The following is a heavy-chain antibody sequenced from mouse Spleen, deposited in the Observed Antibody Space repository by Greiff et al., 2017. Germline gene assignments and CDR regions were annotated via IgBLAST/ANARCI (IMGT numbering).Heavy chain of an antibody. D-gene: IGHD2-4*01. V-gene: IGHV1-15*01. CDR1: GYTFTDYE. CDR3: TRGIPIYYDYDGFAY. Sequence: VQLQESGAELVRPGASVTLSCKASGYTFTDYEMHWVKQTPVHGLEWIGAIDPETGGTAYNQKFKGKAILTADKSSSTAYMELRSLTSEDSAVYYCTRGIPIYYDYDGFAYWGQGTLVTVS. CDR2: IDPETGGT. J-gene: IGHJ3*01.